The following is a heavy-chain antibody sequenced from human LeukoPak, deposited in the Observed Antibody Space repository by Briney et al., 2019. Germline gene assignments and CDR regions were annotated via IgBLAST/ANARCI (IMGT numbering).Heavy chain of an antibody. J-gene: IGHJ4*02. Sequence: PGGSLRLSCAASGFTFSSYGMHWVRQAPGKGLEWVAVISYDGSNKYYADSVKGRFTISRDNSKNTLYLQMNSLRAEDTAVYYCAKGEYLDYWGQGTLVTVSS. CDR3: AKGEYLDY. CDR1: GFTFSSYG. D-gene: IGHD2-2*02. CDR2: ISYDGSNK. V-gene: IGHV3-30*18.